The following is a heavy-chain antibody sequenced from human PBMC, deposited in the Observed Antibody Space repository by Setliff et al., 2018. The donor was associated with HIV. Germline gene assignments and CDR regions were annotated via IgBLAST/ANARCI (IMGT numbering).Heavy chain of an antibody. D-gene: IGHD6-19*01. CDR2: IYSGGST. Sequence: PGGSLRLSCAASGFTVSSNCMSWVRQAPGKGLEWVSLIYSGGSTYYADSVKGRFTISRDNSKNTLYLQMNSLRAEDTAVYYCARGLLYSSDYYFDYWGQGTLVTVSS. CDR3: ARGLLYSSDYYFDY. J-gene: IGHJ4*02. V-gene: IGHV3-66*01. CDR1: GFTVSSNC.